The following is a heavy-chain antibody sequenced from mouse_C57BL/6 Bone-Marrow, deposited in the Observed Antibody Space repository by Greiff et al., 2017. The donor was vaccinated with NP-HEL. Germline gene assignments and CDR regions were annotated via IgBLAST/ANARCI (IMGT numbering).Heavy chain of an antibody. J-gene: IGHJ2*01. V-gene: IGHV1-50*01. CDR2: IDPSDSYT. CDR1: GYTFTSYW. CDR3: ARGNGIDY. Sequence: QVQLQQPGAELVKPGASVKLSCKASGYTFTSYWMQWVKPRPGQGLEWIGEIDPSDSYTNYNQKFKGKATLTVDTSSSTAYMQLSSLTSEDSAVYYCARGNGIDYWGQGTTLTVSS.